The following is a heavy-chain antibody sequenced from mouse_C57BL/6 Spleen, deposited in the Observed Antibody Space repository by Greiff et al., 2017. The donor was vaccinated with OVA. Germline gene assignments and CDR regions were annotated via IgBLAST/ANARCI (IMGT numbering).Heavy chain of an antibody. CDR2: ISDGGSYT. V-gene: IGHV5-4*01. CDR3: ARDYYYGSSPLYAMDY. D-gene: IGHD1-1*01. Sequence: EVQGVESGGGLVKPGGSLKLSCAASGFTFSSYAMSWVRQTPEKRLEWVATISDGGSYTYYPDNVKGRFTISRDNAKNNLYLQMSHLKSEDTAMYYCARDYYYGSSPLYAMDYWGQGTSVTVSS. J-gene: IGHJ4*01. CDR1: GFTFSSYA.